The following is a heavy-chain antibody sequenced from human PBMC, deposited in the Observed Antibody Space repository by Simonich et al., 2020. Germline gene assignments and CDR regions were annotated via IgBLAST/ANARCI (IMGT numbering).Heavy chain of an antibody. D-gene: IGHD7-27*01. Sequence: QVQLVESGGGVVQPGRSLRLSCAASGFTFSSYAMHWVRQAPGKGSEWVAVRSYDGSNKYYADSVKGRFTISRDNSKNTLYLQMNSLRAEDTAVYYCAREELGPFDYWGQGTLVTVSS. V-gene: IGHV3-30*07. CDR1: GFTFSSYA. CDR3: AREELGPFDY. J-gene: IGHJ4*02. CDR2: RSYDGSNK.